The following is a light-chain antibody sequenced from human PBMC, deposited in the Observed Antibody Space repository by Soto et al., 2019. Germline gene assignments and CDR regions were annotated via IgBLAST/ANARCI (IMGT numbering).Light chain of an antibody. CDR1: QSVSSSY. CDR3: QQYGSSPT. Sequence: EIGLTQAPGALYLSPGEIATLSCMARQSVSSSYLAWSQQKPCQAPRLLIYGAFSMATGIPDRFSGSGSGTDFTLTISRLEPEDFAVYYCQQYGSSPTFGQATKVES. CDR2: GAF. J-gene: IGKJ1*01. V-gene: IGKV3-20*01.